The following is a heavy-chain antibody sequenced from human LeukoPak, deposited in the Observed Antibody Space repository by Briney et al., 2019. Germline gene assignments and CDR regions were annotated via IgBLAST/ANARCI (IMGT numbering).Heavy chain of an antibody. Sequence: GESLKISCKGSGYSFPDYWIGWVRQMPGKGLEWMGVIYPGDSDTRYSPSFQGHVTISVDKSISTAYLQWSSLRASDTAMYYCARQGRGSYRRDFDYWGQGTLVTVSS. V-gene: IGHV5-51*01. CDR1: GYSFPDYW. D-gene: IGHD1-26*01. J-gene: IGHJ4*02. CDR3: ARQGRGSYRRDFDY. CDR2: IYPGDSDT.